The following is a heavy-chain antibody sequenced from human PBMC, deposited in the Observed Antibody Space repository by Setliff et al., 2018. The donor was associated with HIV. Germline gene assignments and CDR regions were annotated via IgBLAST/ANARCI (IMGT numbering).Heavy chain of an antibody. V-gene: IGHV1-8*02. CDR1: GYTFTSYG. Sequence: ASVKVSCKASGYTFTSYGISWVRQATGQGLEWMGWVNPKSGNTGYAQKFQGRVIMTRDTSISTVYMELRSLRSEDTAVYYCARGAWYTSGWHSSRYMDVWGKGTTVTVSS. CDR3: ARGAWYTSGWHSSRYMDV. CDR2: VNPKSGNT. J-gene: IGHJ6*03. D-gene: IGHD6-25*01.